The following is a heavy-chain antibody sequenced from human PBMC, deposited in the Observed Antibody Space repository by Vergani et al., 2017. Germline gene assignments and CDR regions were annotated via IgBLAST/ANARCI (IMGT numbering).Heavy chain of an antibody. CDR2: IRYDGSNT. D-gene: IGHD6-19*01. Sequence: QVQLVESGGGVVQPGRSLRLSCETSGLMFNNYGMHWVRQAPGKGLEWVTFIRYDGSNTYYADSVKGRFTISRDNSKNTLFLQMNSLRPEDTAVYYCARDTVTGSGYFDYWGQGTLVIVSS. CDR1: GLMFNNYG. J-gene: IGHJ4*02. CDR3: ARDTVTGSGYFDY. V-gene: IGHV3-33*08.